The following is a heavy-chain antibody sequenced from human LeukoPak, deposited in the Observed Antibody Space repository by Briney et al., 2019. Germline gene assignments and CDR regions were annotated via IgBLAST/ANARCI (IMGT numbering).Heavy chain of an antibody. V-gene: IGHV1-69*05. CDR2: IIPIFGTA. J-gene: IGHJ4*02. Sequence: SVKVSCKASGGTFSSYAITWVRQAPGQGLEWMGGIIPIFGTANYAQEFQGRVTITTDESTSTAYMELSSLRSDDTAVYYCARDGYNWGFDYWGQGTLVTVSS. CDR1: GGTFSSYA. D-gene: IGHD5-24*01. CDR3: ARDGYNWGFDY.